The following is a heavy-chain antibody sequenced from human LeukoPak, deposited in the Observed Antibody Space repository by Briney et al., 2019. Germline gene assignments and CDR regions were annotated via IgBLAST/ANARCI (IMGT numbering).Heavy chain of an antibody. J-gene: IGHJ6*03. Sequence: GGSLRLSCAASGFTFSNYAMTWVRQAPGKGLEGVSGISTGVGITYYADCVRGRVTISRDNSKNTLYLQMNSLRAEDTALYYCAREGERFYYYYMDVWGKGTTVTVSS. CDR1: GFTFSNYA. CDR3: AREGERFYYYYMDV. V-gene: IGHV3-23*01. CDR2: ISTGVGIT. D-gene: IGHD3-16*01.